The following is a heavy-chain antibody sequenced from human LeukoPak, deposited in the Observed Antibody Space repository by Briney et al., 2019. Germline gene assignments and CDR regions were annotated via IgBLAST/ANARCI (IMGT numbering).Heavy chain of an antibody. V-gene: IGHV3-23*01. CDR3: AKRRASTVINFYFDY. CDR1: GFTFSSYA. CDR2: IGGSGTNT. D-gene: IGHD1-26*01. Sequence: GGSLRLSCAASGFTFSSYAMSWVRQAPGKGLEWVSAIGGSGTNTNYADSVKGRFTISRDNSKNTLYLQMNSLRAEDTAVYYRAKRRASTVINFYFDYWGQGALVTVSS. J-gene: IGHJ4*02.